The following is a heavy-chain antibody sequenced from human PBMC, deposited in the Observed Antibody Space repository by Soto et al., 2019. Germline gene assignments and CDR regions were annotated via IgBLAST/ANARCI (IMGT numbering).Heavy chain of an antibody. J-gene: IGHJ4*02. Sequence: EVPLVESGGGLVKPGGSLRLSCAASGFTFSNAWMNWVRQAPGKGLEWVGRIKSKTDGGTTDYAAPVKGRFTISRDDSKNTLYLQMNSLKTEDTAVYYCTYRDGPKPPFDYWGQGTLVTVSS. V-gene: IGHV3-15*07. D-gene: IGHD1-26*01. CDR3: TYRDGPKPPFDY. CDR2: IKSKTDGGTT. CDR1: GFTFSNAW.